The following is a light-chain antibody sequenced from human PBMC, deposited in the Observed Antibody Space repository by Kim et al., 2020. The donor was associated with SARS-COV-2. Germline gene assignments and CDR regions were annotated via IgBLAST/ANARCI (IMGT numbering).Light chain of an antibody. CDR2: YDS. J-gene: IGLJ2*01. CDR1: SVGSKS. Sequence: KTARVSCGGNSVGSKSVNGYQQKSGQAPVLVIYYDSDRPSGIPERFSGSNSGNTATLTISRVEAGDEADYYCQVWDSSSDHRVVFGGGTQLTVL. V-gene: IGLV3-21*04. CDR3: QVWDSSSDHRVV.